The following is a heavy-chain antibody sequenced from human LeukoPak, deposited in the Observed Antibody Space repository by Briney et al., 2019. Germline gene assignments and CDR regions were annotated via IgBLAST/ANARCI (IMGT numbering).Heavy chain of an antibody. CDR1: GFTFSSYS. CDR3: ARDRVYCSSTSCYLDYYYYGMDV. CDR2: ISSSSSYI. J-gene: IGHJ6*02. V-gene: IGHV3-21*01. Sequence: PGGSLRLSCAASGFTFSSYSMNWVRQAPGKGLEWVSSISSSSSYIYYADSVKGRFTISRDNAKNSLYLQMNRLRAEDTAVYYCARDRVYCSSTSCYLDYYYYGMDVWGQGTTVTVSS. D-gene: IGHD2-2*01.